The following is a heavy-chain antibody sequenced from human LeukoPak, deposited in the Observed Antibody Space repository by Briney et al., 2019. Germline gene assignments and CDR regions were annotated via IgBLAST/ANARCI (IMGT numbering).Heavy chain of an antibody. CDR2: ISYTGST. D-gene: IGHD6-13*01. CDR3: ARRSIPAAGSFDA. Sequence: KPSETLSLTCSVSSGSIKSANYYWNWIRQPPGKGLEWIGRISYTGSTYYDPSLRSRITISVDTSKNQFSLELRSLTAADTAVYFCARRSIPAAGSFDAWGQGTLVTVST. J-gene: IGHJ5*02. CDR1: SGSIKSANYY. V-gene: IGHV4-39*01.